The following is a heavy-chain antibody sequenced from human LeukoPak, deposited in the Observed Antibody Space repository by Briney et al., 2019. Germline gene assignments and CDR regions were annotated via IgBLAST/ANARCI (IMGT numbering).Heavy chain of an antibody. V-gene: IGHV3-64*01. CDR3: ARVPLGNSYYDY. CDR2: ISNIGDST. D-gene: IGHD7-27*01. J-gene: IGHJ4*02. CDR1: GFTVSSNY. Sequence: PGGSLRLSCAASGFTVSSNYMSWVRQAPGKGLEYVSAISNIGDSTYYANSVKGRFTISRDNSKNTLFLLMDSLRAEDMAVYFCARVPLGNSYYDYWGQGTLVTVSS.